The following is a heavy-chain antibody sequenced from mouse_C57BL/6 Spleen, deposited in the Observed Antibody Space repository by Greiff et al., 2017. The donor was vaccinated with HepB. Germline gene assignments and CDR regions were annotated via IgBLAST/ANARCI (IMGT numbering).Heavy chain of an antibody. D-gene: IGHD1-1*01. J-gene: IGHJ2*01. Sequence: EVKLMESGGDLVKPGGSLKLSCAASGFTFSSYCMSWVRQTPDKRLEWVATISSGGSYTYYPDSVKGRFTISRDNAKNTLYLQMSSLKSEDTAMYYCARRGSSDYFDYWGQGTTLTVSS. CDR3: ARRGSSDYFDY. CDR2: ISSGGSYT. V-gene: IGHV5-6*02. CDR1: GFTFSSYC.